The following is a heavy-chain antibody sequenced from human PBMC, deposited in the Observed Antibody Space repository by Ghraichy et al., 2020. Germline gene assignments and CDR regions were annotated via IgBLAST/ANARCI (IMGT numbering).Heavy chain of an antibody. V-gene: IGHV1-2*02. CDR3: ARVYVGYYNGLDV. D-gene: IGHD2-8*01. CDR1: GYTFTGYF. CDR2: INPNSGDT. J-gene: IGHJ6*02. Sequence: ASVKVSCKASGYTFTGYFIHWVRLAPGQGLEWMGWINPNSGDTNYAQKFQDRVTMTRDTSISTAYMELSRLRSDDTAVYYCARVYVGYYNGLDVWGQGTTVTVSS.